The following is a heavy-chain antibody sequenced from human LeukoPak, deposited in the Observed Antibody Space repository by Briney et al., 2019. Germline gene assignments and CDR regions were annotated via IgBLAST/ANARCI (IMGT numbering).Heavy chain of an antibody. CDR1: GYTFTSYY. CDR3: AREGDYGSGSYYNEFDY. Sequence: ASVKVSCKASGYTFTSYYMHWVRQAPGQGLEWRGIINPSGGSTSYAQKFQGRVTMTRDTSTSTVYMELSSLRSEDTAVYYCAREGDYGSGSYYNEFDYWGQGTLVTVSS. V-gene: IGHV1-46*01. CDR2: INPSGGST. D-gene: IGHD3-10*01. J-gene: IGHJ4*02.